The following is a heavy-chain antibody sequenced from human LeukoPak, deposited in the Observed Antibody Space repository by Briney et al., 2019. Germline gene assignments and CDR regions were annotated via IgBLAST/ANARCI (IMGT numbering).Heavy chain of an antibody. V-gene: IGHV3-11*05. J-gene: IGHJ4*02. CDR1: GFTFNTYG. D-gene: IGHD3-22*01. Sequence: GGSLRLSCAASGFTFNTYGMHWIRQAPGKGLEWVSYISSSSSYTNYADSVKGRFTISRDNAKNSLYLQMNSLRAEDTAVYYCARDGMYYYDSSGYSRWGQGTLVTVSS. CDR3: ARDGMYYYDSSGYSR. CDR2: ISSSSSYT.